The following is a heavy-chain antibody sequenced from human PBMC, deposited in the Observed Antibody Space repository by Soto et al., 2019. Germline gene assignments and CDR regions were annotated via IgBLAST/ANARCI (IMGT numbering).Heavy chain of an antibody. D-gene: IGHD2-2*01. CDR2: IIPIFGTA. V-gene: IGHV1-69*13. J-gene: IGHJ6*02. Sequence: GASVKVSCKASGGTFSSYAISWVRQAPGQGLEWMGGIIPIFGTANYAQKFQGRVTLTADEPTRTAYMELSSLRSEDTAVYYCARDPRYCSSTSCYLRAQDLYYGMDVWGQGTPVTVSS. CDR1: GGTFSSYA. CDR3: ARDPRYCSSTSCYLRAQDLYYGMDV.